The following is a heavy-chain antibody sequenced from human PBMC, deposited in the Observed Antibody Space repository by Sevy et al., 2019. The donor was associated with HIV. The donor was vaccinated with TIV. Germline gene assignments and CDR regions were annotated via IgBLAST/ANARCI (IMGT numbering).Heavy chain of an antibody. V-gene: IGHV3-30*18. D-gene: IGHD5-12*01. CDR2: ISYDGDYK. J-gene: IGHJ6*02. CDR1: GFTFSAHG. Sequence: GGSLRLSCVGSGFTFSAHGMHWVRRAPGKGLEWVAVISYDGDYKYYADSVKGRFTISRDRSKNTLYLQMNSLRTEDKAMYYCAKDKSVSVYAGEYYYGMDVWGQGTTVTVSS. CDR3: AKDKSVSVYAGEYYYGMDV.